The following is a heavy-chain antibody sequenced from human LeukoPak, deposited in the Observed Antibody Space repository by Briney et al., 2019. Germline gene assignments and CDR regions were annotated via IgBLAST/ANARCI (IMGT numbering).Heavy chain of an antibody. CDR1: GFTFSSYA. CDR2: ISYDGSNK. Sequence: GGSLRLSCAASGFTFSSYAMHWVRQAPGKGLEWVAVISYDGSNKYYADSVKGRFTISRDNSKNTLYLQMNSLRAEDTAVYYCARDLSGWYEESWFDPWGQGTLVTVSS. CDR3: ARDLSGWYEESWFDP. V-gene: IGHV3-30*04. J-gene: IGHJ5*02. D-gene: IGHD6-19*01.